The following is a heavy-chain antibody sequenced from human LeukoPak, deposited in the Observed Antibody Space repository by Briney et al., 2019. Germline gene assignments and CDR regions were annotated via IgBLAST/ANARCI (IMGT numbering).Heavy chain of an antibody. J-gene: IGHJ4*02. CDR3: ARWGPNYGDYVIALYYFDY. D-gene: IGHD4-17*01. CDR1: GYTFTGYY. V-gene: IGHV1-2*02. Sequence: ASVTVSCKASGYTFTGYYMHWVRQAPGQGLEWMGWINPNSGGTNYAQKFQGRVTMTRDTSISTAYMELSRLRSDDTAVYYCARWGPNYGDYVIALYYFDYWGQGTLVTVSS. CDR2: INPNSGGT.